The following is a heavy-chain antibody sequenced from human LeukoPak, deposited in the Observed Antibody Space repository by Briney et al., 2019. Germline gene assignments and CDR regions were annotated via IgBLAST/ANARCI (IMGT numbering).Heavy chain of an antibody. CDR3: AKDTSGSTSYSYHYGMDV. CDR2: ISGSGGTT. J-gene: IGHJ6*02. Sequence: SGGSLRLSCVPSGFTFSSYAMSWVRQAPGKGLEWVSVISGSGGTTYYADSVKGRFTISRDNSKSTLYLQMNSLRAEDTAVYYCAKDTSGSTSYSYHYGMDVWGQGTTVTVSS. CDR1: GFTFSSYA. V-gene: IGHV3-23*01. D-gene: IGHD1-26*01.